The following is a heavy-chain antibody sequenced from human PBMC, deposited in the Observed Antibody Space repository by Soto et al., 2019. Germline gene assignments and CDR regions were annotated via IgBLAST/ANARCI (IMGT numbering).Heavy chain of an antibody. CDR3: ARSKGIAAAGTGVYYGMDV. CDR1: GGSIGSHY. D-gene: IGHD6-13*01. J-gene: IGHJ6*02. V-gene: IGHV4-59*11. CDR2: ISYSGTT. Sequence: SETLSLTCSVSGGSIGSHYWSWIRQPQGKGLEWIGYISYSGTTKYNPSLKSRVTISLDTSKNQFSLSLNSVTAADTAVYYCARSKGIAAAGTGVYYGMDVWGQGTTVTVSS.